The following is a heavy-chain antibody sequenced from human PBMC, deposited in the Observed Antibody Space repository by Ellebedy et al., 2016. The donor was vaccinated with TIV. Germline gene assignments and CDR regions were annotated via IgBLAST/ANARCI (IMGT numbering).Heavy chain of an antibody. J-gene: IGHJ5*02. V-gene: IGHV1-18*01. CDR1: VYTFNRHG. D-gene: IGHD3-10*01. Sequence: AASVTVSCKASVYTFNRHGINWVRQAPGQGLEWMGWISCYSGKTEYSQKLQGRVTMTTETSTTTGYMELRRLTSDDTAIYYCARGRGPNWFNPWGQGTLVAVSS. CDR3: ARGRGPNWFNP. CDR2: ISCYSGKT.